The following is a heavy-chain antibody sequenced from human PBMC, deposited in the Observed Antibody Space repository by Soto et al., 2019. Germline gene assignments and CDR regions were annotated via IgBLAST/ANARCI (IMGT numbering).Heavy chain of an antibody. CDR1: GSNFHTDG. D-gene: IGHD3-3*01. J-gene: IGHJ6*04. CDR2: ISGDSVNT. CDR3: AREWQHQAPKKDYYFYGMDI. Sequence: HVHLVQSGGEFKKPVASVKVSCKAAGSNFHTDGISWVRQAPGQGLEWMGWISGDSVNTKSEQKLQDRITMNTDSAANTDYMDLSGLRSDETAVSFCAREWQHQAPKKDYYFYGMDIWGKGPTF. V-gene: IGHV1-18*01.